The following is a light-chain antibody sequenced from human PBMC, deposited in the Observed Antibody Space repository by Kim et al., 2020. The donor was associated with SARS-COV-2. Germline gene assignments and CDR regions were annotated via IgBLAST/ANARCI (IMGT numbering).Light chain of an antibody. CDR2: WAS. CDR1: QNILYSSNNKNY. CDR3: QQYYGSPVT. V-gene: IGKV4-1*01. J-gene: IGKJ1*01. Sequence: DIVMTQSPDSLAVSLGERATINCKSSQNILYSSNNKNYLAWYQQKPGQPPKLLIYWASTRESGVPDRFSGSGSGTDFTLTISSLQAEDVAVYYCQQYYGSPVTFGQGTKVEIK.